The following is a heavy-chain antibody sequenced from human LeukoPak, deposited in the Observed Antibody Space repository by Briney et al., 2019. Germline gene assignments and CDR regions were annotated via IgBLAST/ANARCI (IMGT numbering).Heavy chain of an antibody. V-gene: IGHV1-8*01. CDR1: GYTFTNYD. CDR3: ARVPRESNSH. D-gene: IGHD1-1*01. J-gene: IGHJ4*02. Sequence: GASVKVSCKASGYTFTNYDINWVRQATGQGLEWMGYINPNSGHTVYAQKFQGRVTMTRDTSISTAYMELSSLRFDDTAVYYCARVPRESNSHWGQGTLFTVSS. CDR2: INPNSGHT.